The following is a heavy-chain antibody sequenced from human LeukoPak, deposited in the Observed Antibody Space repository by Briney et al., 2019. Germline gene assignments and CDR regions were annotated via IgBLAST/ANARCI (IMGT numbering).Heavy chain of an antibody. V-gene: IGHV4-38-2*02. Sequence: PAETLSLTCAVSGYSISRGYYRGWTRQPPGTGLEWICSISHSGPTYYTPSLKSRVPLSVDTSKNQFPLKLSSVTAADTAVYYCAIDRSTSQDHWGRGTLVTVSS. CDR1: GYSISRGYY. CDR2: ISHSGPT. CDR3: AIDRSTSQDH. J-gene: IGHJ4*02. D-gene: IGHD2-2*01.